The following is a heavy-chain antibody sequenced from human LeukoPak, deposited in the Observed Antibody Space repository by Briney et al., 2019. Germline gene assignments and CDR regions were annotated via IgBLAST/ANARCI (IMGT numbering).Heavy chain of an antibody. J-gene: IGHJ3*02. CDR2: IYYSGST. V-gene: IGHV4-39*01. Sequence: PSETLSLTCTVSGGSISSSSYYWGWIRQPPGKGLEWIGSIYYSGSTYYNPSLKSRVTISVDTSKNQFSLKLSSVTAADTAVYYCARHVLPSYCGSTSCYKRGAFDIWGQGTMVTVSS. CDR1: GGSISSSSYY. D-gene: IGHD2-2*02. CDR3: ARHVLPSYCGSTSCYKRGAFDI.